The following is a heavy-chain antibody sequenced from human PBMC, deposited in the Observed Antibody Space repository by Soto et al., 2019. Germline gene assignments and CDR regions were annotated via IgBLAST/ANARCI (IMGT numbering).Heavy chain of an antibody. Sequence: ASETLSLTCTVSGGSISSYYWSWIRQPPGKGLERIGYIYYSGSTNYNPSLKSRVTISVDTSKNQFSLKLSSVTAADTAVYYCARDDYVSGPSIFDYWGQGTLVTVSS. CDR1: GGSISSYY. D-gene: IGHD4-17*01. CDR2: IYYSGST. J-gene: IGHJ4*02. V-gene: IGHV4-59*01. CDR3: ARDDYVSGPSIFDY.